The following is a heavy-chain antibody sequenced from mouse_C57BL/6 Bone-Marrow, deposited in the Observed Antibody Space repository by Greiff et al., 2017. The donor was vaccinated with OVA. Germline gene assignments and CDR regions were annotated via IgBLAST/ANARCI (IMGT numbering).Heavy chain of an antibody. V-gene: IGHV7-3*01. Sequence: EVKLMESGGGLVQPGDSLSLSCAASGFTFTNSYMSWVRQPPGKALEWLAFIRNTTNGSTTEYSASVKGRFTISRDNSQSILYLQMNALRAEDSATYYCARYKGRVAVDYFDYWGQGTALTVSA. J-gene: IGHJ2*01. CDR2: IRNTTNGSTT. D-gene: IGHD1-1*01. CDR3: ARYKGRVAVDYFDY. CDR1: GFTFTNSY.